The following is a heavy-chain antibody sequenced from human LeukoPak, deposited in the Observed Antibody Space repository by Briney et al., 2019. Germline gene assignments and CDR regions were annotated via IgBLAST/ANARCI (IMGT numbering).Heavy chain of an antibody. Sequence: GESLKISCKGSGFNFNNYWIGWVRQAPRKGLVWVSRISTDGYTTDYADFVQGRFTASRDNTKNTWSLEMNSLRAEDTAVYYCVVGGSPGYWGQGTLVTVSS. CDR1: GFNFNNYW. CDR2: ISTDGYTT. CDR3: VVGGSPGY. D-gene: IGHD2-15*01. V-gene: IGHV3-74*01. J-gene: IGHJ4*02.